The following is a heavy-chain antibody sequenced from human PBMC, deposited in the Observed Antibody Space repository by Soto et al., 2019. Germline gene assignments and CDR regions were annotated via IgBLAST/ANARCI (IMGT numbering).Heavy chain of an antibody. V-gene: IGHV1-18*01. D-gene: IGHD6-19*01. Sequence: QVQLVQSGAEVKKPGASVKVSCKASGYTFTSYGISWVRQAPGQGLEWMGWISAYNGNTNYAQKLQGRVTMTTDTSTSTAYMELRSLRSDDTAVDYRARDFGSSGWYLAEYYFDYWGQGTLVTVSS. J-gene: IGHJ4*02. CDR3: ARDFGSSGWYLAEYYFDY. CDR2: ISAYNGNT. CDR1: GYTFTSYG.